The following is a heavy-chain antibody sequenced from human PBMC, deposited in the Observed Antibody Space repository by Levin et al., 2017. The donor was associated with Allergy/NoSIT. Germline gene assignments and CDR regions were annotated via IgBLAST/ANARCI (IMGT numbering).Heavy chain of an antibody. D-gene: IGHD6-19*01. CDR2: VSYSGTT. J-gene: IGHJ4*02. CDR3: ARRASGLPIEY. V-gene: IGHV4-39*01. Sequence: SETLSLTCTVSGGSISSSNYYWGWIRQPPGKGLEWIGSVSYSGTTYYNPSLKSRVTISVDTSKNQFSLKLSSVTAADTAVYYCARRASGLPIEYWGQGTLVTVSS. CDR1: GGSISSSNYY.